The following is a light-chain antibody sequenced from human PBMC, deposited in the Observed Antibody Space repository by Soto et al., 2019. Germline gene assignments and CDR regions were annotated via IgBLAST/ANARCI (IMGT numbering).Light chain of an antibody. Sequence: DIVMTQSPLSLPVTPGEPASISCTSSQSLLHSNAYNYLDWYLQKPGQSPQLPIYLGSNRASGVPDRFSGSGSWTDFTLKIRSVAAEDVGVYSCIQVLQAPLCVGRGTKVDIK. CDR3: IQVLQAPLC. V-gene: IGKV2-28*01. CDR2: LGS. CDR1: QSLLHSNAYNY. J-gene: IGKJ3*01.